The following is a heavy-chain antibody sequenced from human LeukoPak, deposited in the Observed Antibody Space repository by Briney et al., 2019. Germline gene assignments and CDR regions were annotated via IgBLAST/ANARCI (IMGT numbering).Heavy chain of an antibody. CDR2: ISGSGGST. CDR3: ARAMVEYYYGSGSLMAYYYYNMDV. V-gene: IGHV3-23*01. D-gene: IGHD3-10*01. CDR1: GFTFSNYG. Sequence: GGSLRLSCVGSGFTFSNYGMNWVRQAPGKGLEWVSAISGSGGSTYYADSVKGRFTISRDNSKNTLYLQMNSLRAEDTAVYYCARAMVEYYYGSGSLMAYYYYNMDVWGKGTTVTVSS. J-gene: IGHJ6*03.